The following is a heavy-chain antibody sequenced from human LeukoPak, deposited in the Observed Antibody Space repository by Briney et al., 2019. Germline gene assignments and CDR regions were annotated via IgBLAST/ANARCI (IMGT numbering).Heavy chain of an antibody. CDR3: ARDRGADY. J-gene: IGHJ4*02. CDR2: ISASTSYI. CDR1: GFTFSTYT. Sequence: GGSLRLSCAASGFTFSTYTMNWLRQAPGKGLEWVSSISASTSYINYADSVKGRFTISRDNAENSLYLQMNSLRAEGTAVYYRARDRGADYWGQGTLVTVSS. D-gene: IGHD5-12*01. V-gene: IGHV3-21*01.